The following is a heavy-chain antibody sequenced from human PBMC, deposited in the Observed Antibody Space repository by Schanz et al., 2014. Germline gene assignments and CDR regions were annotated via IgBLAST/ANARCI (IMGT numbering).Heavy chain of an antibody. CDR3: VKEGTVVSGSPRDY. J-gene: IGHJ4*02. Sequence: VQLVESGGTLVQPGGSLIISCAASGFTFSNYGLHWVRQAPGKGLEWVTVISYDGNTKYYADSVKGRFTISRDNSKNTLDLQMSSLRADDTAVYYCVKEGTVVSGSPRDYWGQGALVTVSS. V-gene: IGHV3-30*18. CDR2: ISYDGNTK. CDR1: GFTFSNYG. D-gene: IGHD3-10*01.